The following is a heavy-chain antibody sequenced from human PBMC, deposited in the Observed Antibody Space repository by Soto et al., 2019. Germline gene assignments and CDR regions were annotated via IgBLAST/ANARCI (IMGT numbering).Heavy chain of an antibody. Sequence: GGSLRLSCAASGFTFSSYGMHWVRQAPGKGLEWVAVISYDGSNKYYADSVKGRFTISRDNSKNTLYLQMNSLRAEDTAVYYCAKDRGYSSGWSPLGAWGQGTLVTVSS. CDR1: GFTFSSYG. J-gene: IGHJ5*02. CDR2: ISYDGSNK. D-gene: IGHD6-19*01. V-gene: IGHV3-30*18. CDR3: AKDRGYSSGWSPLGA.